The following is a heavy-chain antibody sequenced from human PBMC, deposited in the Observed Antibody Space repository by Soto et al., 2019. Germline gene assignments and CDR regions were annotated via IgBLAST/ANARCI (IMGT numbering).Heavy chain of an antibody. CDR1: GFTFSRST. CDR3: ARDGFDP. CDR2: ISSSGTYI. V-gene: IGHV3-21*01. J-gene: IGHJ5*02. Sequence: EVQLVESGGGLVKPGGSLRLSCAASGFTFSRSTMNWVRQAPGTGLEWVSSISSSGTYIYYADSVKGRFTTSRDNAKNSLFLQMTSLRAEDTAVYSCARDGFDPWGQGTLVTVSS.